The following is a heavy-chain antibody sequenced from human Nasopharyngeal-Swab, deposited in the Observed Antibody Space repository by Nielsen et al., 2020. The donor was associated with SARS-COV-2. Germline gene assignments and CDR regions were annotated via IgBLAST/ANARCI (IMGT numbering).Heavy chain of an antibody. CDR3: ARVPYSRSRAGTEFDY. V-gene: IGHV1-3*01. D-gene: IGHD6-13*01. CDR2: INAGNGNT. Sequence: ASVKVSCKASGYTFTSYAMHWVRQAPGQRLEWMGWINAGNGNTKYSQKFQGRVTITRDTSTSTAYMELRSLRSDDTAVYYCARVPYSRSRAGTEFDYWGQGTLVTVSS. CDR1: GYTFTSYA. J-gene: IGHJ4*02.